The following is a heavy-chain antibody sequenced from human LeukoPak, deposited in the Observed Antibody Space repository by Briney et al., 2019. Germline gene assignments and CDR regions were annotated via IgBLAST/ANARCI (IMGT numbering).Heavy chain of an antibody. Sequence: GGSLRLSCAASGFTFDDYAMNWVRQVPGRGLEWVSGINWNGRITEYADSVKDRFTISRQSTKNSLYLYMNNLGGEDTALYFCARGSVQLWLRDTYYYMDVWGKGTTVTVSS. J-gene: IGHJ6*03. V-gene: IGHV3-20*04. CDR2: INWNGRIT. CDR1: GFTFDDYA. D-gene: IGHD5-18*01. CDR3: ARGSVQLWLRDTYYYMDV.